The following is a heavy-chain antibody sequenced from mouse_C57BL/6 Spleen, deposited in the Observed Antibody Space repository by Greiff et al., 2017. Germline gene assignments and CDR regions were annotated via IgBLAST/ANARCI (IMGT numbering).Heavy chain of an antibody. Sequence: DVLLVESGAGLVKPGGSLKLSCAASGFTFSRYAMSWVRQTPEKRLEWVAYLSSGGDYTYYADTVKGRFTFSRDKARNTLYLQMSSLKSEDTAMYYCTRDAPTGNWYFAVWGTGTTVTVSA. CDR3: TRDAPTGNWYFAV. CDR2: LSSGGDYT. CDR1: GFTFSRYA. J-gene: IGHJ1*03. V-gene: IGHV5-9-1*02.